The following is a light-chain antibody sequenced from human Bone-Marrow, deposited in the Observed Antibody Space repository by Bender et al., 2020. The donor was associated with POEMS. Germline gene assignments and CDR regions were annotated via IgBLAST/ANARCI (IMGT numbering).Light chain of an antibody. J-gene: IGLJ2*01. CDR3: CSYAGSYTLVV. V-gene: IGLV2-11*01. Sequence: QSALTQPASVSGSPGQSITISCTGASSDVGGYNFVSWYQQHPGKAPKLMIYDVTNRPSGVPDRFSGSKSGNTASLTISGLQAEDEADYYCCSYAGSYTLVVFGGGTELTVL. CDR2: DVT. CDR1: SSDVGGYNF.